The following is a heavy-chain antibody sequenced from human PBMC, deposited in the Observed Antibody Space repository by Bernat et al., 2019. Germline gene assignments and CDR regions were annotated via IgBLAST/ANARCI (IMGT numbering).Heavy chain of an antibody. J-gene: IGHJ4*02. V-gene: IGHV4-34*01. CDR1: GGSFSGYY. CDR3: ARGCPYYYDSSGYYSYFDY. Sequence: QVQLQQRGAGLLKPSETLSLTCAVYGGSFSGYYWSWIRQPPGKGLEWIGEINHSGSTNYNPSLKSRVTVSVDTSKNQFTLKLSSVTAADTAVYYCARGCPYYYDSSGYYSYFDYWGQGTLVTVSS. CDR2: INHSGST. D-gene: IGHD3-22*01.